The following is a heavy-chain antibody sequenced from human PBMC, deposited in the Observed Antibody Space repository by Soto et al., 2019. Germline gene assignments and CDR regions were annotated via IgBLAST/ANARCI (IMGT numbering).Heavy chain of an antibody. D-gene: IGHD3-10*01. Sequence: ASVKVSCKASGYTFTSYDINWVRQATGQGLEWMGWMNPNSGNTGYAQKFQGRVTMTRNTSISTAYMELSSLRSEDTAVYYCARGLPGWFGELRYYYYMDVWGKGTTVTVSS. V-gene: IGHV1-8*01. CDR1: GYTFTSYD. CDR2: MNPNSGNT. J-gene: IGHJ6*03. CDR3: ARGLPGWFGELRYYYYMDV.